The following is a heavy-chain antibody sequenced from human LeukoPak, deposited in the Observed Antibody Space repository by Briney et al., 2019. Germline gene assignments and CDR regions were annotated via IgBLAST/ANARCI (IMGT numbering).Heavy chain of an antibody. CDR1: GFTFSSYW. Sequence: GGSLRLSCAASGFTFSSYWMHWVRHAPGKGLVWVSRINSDGSSTSYADSVKGRFTISRDNAKNTLYLQMNSLRAEDTALYYCAKDMIGCTNGVCYKHFDYWGQGTLVTGSS. CDR2: INSDGSST. J-gene: IGHJ4*02. V-gene: IGHV3-74*01. D-gene: IGHD2-8*01. CDR3: AKDMIGCTNGVCYKHFDY.